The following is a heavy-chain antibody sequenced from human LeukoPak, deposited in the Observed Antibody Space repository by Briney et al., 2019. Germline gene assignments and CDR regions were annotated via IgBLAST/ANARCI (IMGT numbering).Heavy chain of an antibody. CDR1: GFTFSSYY. J-gene: IGHJ6*03. CDR2: ISTSSSYI. Sequence: GGSLRLSCAASGFTFSSYYMNWVRQAPGKGLEWVSSISTSSSYIYYADSVKGRFTISRDNAKNSLYLQMNRLRAEDTALYYCARAHGAGGLGYYYMDVWGKGTTVTISS. V-gene: IGHV3-21*01. CDR3: ARAHGAGGLGYYYMDV. D-gene: IGHD6-19*01.